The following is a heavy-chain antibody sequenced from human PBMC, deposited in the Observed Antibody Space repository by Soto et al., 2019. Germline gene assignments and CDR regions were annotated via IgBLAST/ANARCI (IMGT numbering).Heavy chain of an antibody. CDR1: GGSFSAYY. CDR3: ARQKVSRFYGEVDFFDY. V-gene: IGHV4-34*01. Sequence: PSETLSLTCAVYGGSFSAYYWSWVRQSPGKGLEWIGEVTRSGSTNYNPSLKSRVTISIDTSNKHLSLHLSSVTAADTAVYYCARQKVSRFYGEVDFFDYWGLGTLVTVSS. D-gene: IGHD4-17*01. CDR2: VTRSGST. J-gene: IGHJ4*02.